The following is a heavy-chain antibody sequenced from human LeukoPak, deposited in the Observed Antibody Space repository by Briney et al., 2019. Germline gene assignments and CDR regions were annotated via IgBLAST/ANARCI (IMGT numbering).Heavy chain of an antibody. D-gene: IGHD3-10*01. CDR3: ARFGELFYFDY. CDR2: ISSSSSYI. CDR1: GFTFSSYS. J-gene: IGHJ4*02. Sequence: GGSLRLSCAASGFTFSSYSMNWVRQAPGKGLEWVSSISSSSSYIYYADSVKGRSTISRDNAKNSLYLQMNSLRAEDTAVYYCARFGELFYFDYWGQGTLVTVSS. V-gene: IGHV3-21*01.